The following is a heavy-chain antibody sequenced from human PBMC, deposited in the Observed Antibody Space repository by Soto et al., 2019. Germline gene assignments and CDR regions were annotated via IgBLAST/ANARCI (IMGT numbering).Heavy chain of an antibody. V-gene: IGHV3-21*01. CDR2: IGTTSGFI. Sequence: VGSLRLSCTASGFTFGTFTMSWVRQAPGKGLEWVSSIGTTSGFIYYADSVRGRFTISRNNAENSLYLQMDSLRAEDTAVYYCARVMCGDCSNYYYYSIDVWGQGTMVTVSS. D-gene: IGHD2-21*02. CDR1: GFTFGTFT. CDR3: ARVMCGDCSNYYYYSIDV. J-gene: IGHJ6*02.